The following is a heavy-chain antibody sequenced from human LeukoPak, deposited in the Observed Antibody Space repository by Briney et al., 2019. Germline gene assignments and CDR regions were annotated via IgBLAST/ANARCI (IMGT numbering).Heavy chain of an antibody. D-gene: IGHD3-22*01. V-gene: IGHV4-34*01. CDR3: ARSPWGWYYYDSSGYYSDY. CDR1: GGSISGSY. J-gene: IGHJ4*02. Sequence: SETLSLTCTLSGGSISGSYWSWIRQPPGKGLEWIGEINHSGSTNYNPSLKSRVTISVDTSKNQFSLKLSSVTAADTAVYYCARSPWGWYYYDSSGYYSDYWGQGTLVTVSS. CDR2: INHSGST.